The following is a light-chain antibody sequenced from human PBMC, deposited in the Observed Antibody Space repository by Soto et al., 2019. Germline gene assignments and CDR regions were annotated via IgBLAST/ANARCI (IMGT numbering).Light chain of an antibody. Sequence: DIQMTQSPSSLSASVGGRVTITCRASQDISNSLAWFQQKPGKAPKLLIHAASSLQSGVPSRFSGSGSGTEFTLTISSLQPDDFATYYCQQYNSFWTFGQGTKVDIK. J-gene: IGKJ1*01. CDR1: QDISNS. CDR2: AAS. CDR3: QQYNSFWT. V-gene: IGKV1-16*01.